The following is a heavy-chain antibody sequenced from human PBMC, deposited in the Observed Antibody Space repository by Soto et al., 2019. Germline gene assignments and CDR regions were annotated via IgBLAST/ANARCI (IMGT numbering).Heavy chain of an antibody. Sequence: QVQLVESGGGVVQPGRSLRLSCAASGFTFSSYAMHWFRQAPGKGLEWVAVISYDGSNKYYADSVKGRFTISRDNSKNTLYLQMNSLRAEDTAVYYCARDPTSIAVAGYFDYWGQGTLVTVSS. CDR3: ARDPTSIAVAGYFDY. CDR2: ISYDGSNK. V-gene: IGHV3-30-3*01. D-gene: IGHD6-19*01. J-gene: IGHJ4*02. CDR1: GFTFSSYA.